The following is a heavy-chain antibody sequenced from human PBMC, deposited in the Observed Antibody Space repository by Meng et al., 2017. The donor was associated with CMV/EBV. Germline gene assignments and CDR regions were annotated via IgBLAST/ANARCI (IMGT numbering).Heavy chain of an antibody. J-gene: IGHJ5*02. Sequence: ASVKVSCKASGYTFTGYYMHWVRQAPGQGLEWMGWINPNSGGTNYAQKFQGRVTMTRDTSISTAYMELSRLRSDDTAVYYCARDLGWCWDYGGNSCRSWFDPWGQGTLVTVCS. CDR3: ARDLGWCWDYGGNSCRSWFDP. CDR1: GYTFTGYY. D-gene: IGHD4-23*01. CDR2: INPNSGGT. V-gene: IGHV1-2*02.